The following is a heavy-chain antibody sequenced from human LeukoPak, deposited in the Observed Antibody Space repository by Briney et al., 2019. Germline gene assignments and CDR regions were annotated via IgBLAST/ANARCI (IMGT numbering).Heavy chain of an antibody. CDR2: IYYTGSI. V-gene: IGHV4-59*01. D-gene: IGHD1-14*01. CDR3: ARVRRVFKRNLGRSTEYYSYYYMDV. CDR1: GGSISSYY. Sequence: SETLSLTCTVSGGSISSYYWSWIRQPPRKGLEWIGYIYYTGSISYNPSLKSRVTISVDTSKNQFSLKLSSVTAADTAVYYCARVRRVFKRNLGRSTEYYSYYYMDVWGKGTTVTISS. J-gene: IGHJ6*03.